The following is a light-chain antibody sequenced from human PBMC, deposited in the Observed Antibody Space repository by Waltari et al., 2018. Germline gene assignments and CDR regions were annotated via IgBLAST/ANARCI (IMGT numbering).Light chain of an antibody. CDR1: SSDIGAYKY. CDR2: VVI. CDR3: SSYITRDTLEV. J-gene: IGLJ2*01. V-gene: IGLV2-14*03. Sequence: QADLTQPDSVSGSTRQAITISCTGTSSDIGAYKYVSWYQKHPGKAPKLIIFVVIARLLGVASRFSGSNSGNTASLSISGIQADDEGTYYCSSYITRDTLEVFCGGT.